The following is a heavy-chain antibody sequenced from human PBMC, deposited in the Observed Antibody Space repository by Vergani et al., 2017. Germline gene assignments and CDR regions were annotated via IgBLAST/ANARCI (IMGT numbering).Heavy chain of an antibody. CDR3: ARVTVPAAGGVGWFDP. Sequence: QVQLQESGPGLVKPSETLSLTCTVSGGSISSYYWSWIRQPPGKGLEWIGYIYYSGSTNYNPSLKSRVTISVDTSKNQFSLKLSSVTAADTAVYYGARVTVPAAGGVGWFDPWGQGTLVTVSS. D-gene: IGHD2-2*01. CDR1: GGSISSYY. J-gene: IGHJ5*02. V-gene: IGHV4-59*01. CDR2: IYYSGST.